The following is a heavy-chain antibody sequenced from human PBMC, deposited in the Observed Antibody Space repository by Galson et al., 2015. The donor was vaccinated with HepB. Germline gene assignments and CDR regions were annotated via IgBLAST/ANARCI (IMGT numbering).Heavy chain of an antibody. V-gene: IGHV3-7*03. CDR1: GFIFSGYW. CDR2: IKQDGSVK. J-gene: IGHJ3*01. Sequence: SLRLSCAASGFIFSGYWMSWARQAPGKGLEWVANIKQDGSVKDYADFVKGRFTISRDNAKNSLHLQMNSLRAEDTAVYYCVPQFGRIDYSVFRRWGQGTMVTVSS. D-gene: IGHD4/OR15-4a*01. CDR3: VPQFGRIDYSVFRR.